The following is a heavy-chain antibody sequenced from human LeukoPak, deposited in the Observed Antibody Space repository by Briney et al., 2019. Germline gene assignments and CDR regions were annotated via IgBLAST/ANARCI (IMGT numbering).Heavy chain of an antibody. V-gene: IGHV1-69*05. Sequence: ASVKVSCKASGGIFSSYAISWVRQAPGQGLEWMGRIIPIFGTANYAQKFQGRVTITTDESTSTAYMELSSLRSEDTAVYYCARDGGYSGYDAAYYYYYYMDVWGKGTTVTVSS. D-gene: IGHD5-12*01. J-gene: IGHJ6*03. CDR2: IIPIFGTA. CDR1: GGIFSSYA. CDR3: ARDGGYSGYDAAYYYYYYMDV.